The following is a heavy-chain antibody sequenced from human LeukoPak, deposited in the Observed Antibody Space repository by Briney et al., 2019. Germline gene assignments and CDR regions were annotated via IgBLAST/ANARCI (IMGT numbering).Heavy chain of an antibody. J-gene: IGHJ5*02. Sequence: PGGSLRLSCAASGFTFSSYDMHWVRQATGKGLEWVSAIGTAGDTYYPGSVKGRFTISRENAKNSLYLQMNSLRAGDTAVYYCVGYSSSHNWFDPWGQGTLVTVSS. D-gene: IGHD6-13*01. CDR3: VGYSSSHNWFDP. V-gene: IGHV3-13*01. CDR1: GFTFSSYD. CDR2: IGTAGDT.